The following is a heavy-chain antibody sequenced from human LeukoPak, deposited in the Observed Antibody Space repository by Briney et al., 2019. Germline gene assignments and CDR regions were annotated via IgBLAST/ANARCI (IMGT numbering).Heavy chain of an antibody. CDR3: AKDSPRVATDGGYYFDY. Sequence: GGSLRLSCAASGFTFSSYAMSWVRQAPGKGLEWVLAISGSGGSTYYADSVKGRFTISRDNSKNTLYLQMNSLRAEDTAVYYCAKDSPRVATDGGYYFDYWGQGTLVTVSS. D-gene: IGHD5-12*01. CDR2: ISGSGGST. CDR1: GFTFSSYA. V-gene: IGHV3-23*01. J-gene: IGHJ4*02.